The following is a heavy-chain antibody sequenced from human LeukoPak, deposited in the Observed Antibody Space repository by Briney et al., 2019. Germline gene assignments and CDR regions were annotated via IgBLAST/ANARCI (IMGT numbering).Heavy chain of an antibody. CDR3: VRGPTGYFDY. V-gene: IGHV3-48*03. Sequence: PGGSLRLSCAASGFTLSSYEMNWVRQAPGKGLEWVSYISSSGSTIYYADSVKGRFTISRDNAKNSLYLQMNSLRAEDTAVYYCVRGPTGYFDYWGQGTLVTVSS. CDR2: ISSSGSTI. J-gene: IGHJ4*01. CDR1: GFTLSSYE.